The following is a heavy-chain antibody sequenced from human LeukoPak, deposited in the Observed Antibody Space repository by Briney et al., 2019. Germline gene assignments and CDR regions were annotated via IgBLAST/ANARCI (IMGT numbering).Heavy chain of an antibody. V-gene: IGHV1-8*01. Sequence: ASVKVSCKASGYTFTSYDINWVRQATGQGLEWMGWMNPNSGNTGYAQKFQGRVTMTRNTSISTAYMELSSLRSEDTAVYYCARARSSSSLLGYYYYYRDVWGKGTTVTVSS. D-gene: IGHD6-6*01. J-gene: IGHJ6*03. CDR2: MNPNSGNT. CDR3: ARARSSSSLLGYYYYYRDV. CDR1: GYTFTSYD.